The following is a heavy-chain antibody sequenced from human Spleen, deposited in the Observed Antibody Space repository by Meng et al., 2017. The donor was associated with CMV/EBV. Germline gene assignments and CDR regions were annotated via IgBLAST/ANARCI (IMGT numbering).Heavy chain of an antibody. J-gene: IGHJ4*02. Sequence: GGSLRLSCAASGFTFSNYWMSWVRQAPGKGLEWVANIKQDGSEKYYVDSVKGRFTISRDNAKNSLYLQMNSLRAEDTAVYYCASDSSGYYYAYWGQGTLVTVSS. D-gene: IGHD3-22*01. V-gene: IGHV3-7*01. CDR2: IKQDGSEK. CDR3: ASDSSGYYYAY. CDR1: GFTFSNYW.